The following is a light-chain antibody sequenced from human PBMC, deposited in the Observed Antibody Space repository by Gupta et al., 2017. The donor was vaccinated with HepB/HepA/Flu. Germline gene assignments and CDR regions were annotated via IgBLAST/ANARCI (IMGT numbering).Light chain of an antibody. CDR1: SLRSYY. J-gene: IGLJ1*01. Sequence: SSELTQDPAVSVALGQTVRITCQGDSLRSYYASWYQQKPGQAPVLVIYGKHNRPSGIPDRFSGSSSGNTASLTITGAQAEDEADYYCNSRDSSGNHLYVFGTGTKVTVL. CDR2: GKH. CDR3: NSRDSSGNHLYV. V-gene: IGLV3-19*01.